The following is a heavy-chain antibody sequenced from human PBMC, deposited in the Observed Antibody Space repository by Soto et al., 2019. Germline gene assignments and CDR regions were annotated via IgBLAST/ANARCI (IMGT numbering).Heavy chain of an antibody. V-gene: IGHV4-34*01. CDR3: ARGYVRYCSGGSCYRPGVFDY. J-gene: IGHJ4*02. CDR1: GGSFSGYY. D-gene: IGHD2-15*01. Sequence: SETLSLTCAVYGGSFSGYYWSWIRQPPGKGLEWIGEINHSGSTNYNPSLKSRVTISVDTSKNQFSLKLSSVTAADTAVYYCARGYVRYCSGGSCYRPGVFDYWGQGTLVTVSS. CDR2: INHSGST.